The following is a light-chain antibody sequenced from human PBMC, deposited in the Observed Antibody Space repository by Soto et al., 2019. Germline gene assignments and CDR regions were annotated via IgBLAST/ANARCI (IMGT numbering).Light chain of an antibody. J-gene: IGKJ4*01. CDR2: GAS. Sequence: IVLTHPPATLSLSPGERATLSCTASQHVTTTYIAWYQQKFGQAPRLLIYGASTRATGTPDRFTGGGFGTDFTLTISRVEPEDFAVYYCQQYDSSFTFGGGTKVDIK. V-gene: IGKV3-20*01. CDR1: QHVTTTY. CDR3: QQYDSSFT.